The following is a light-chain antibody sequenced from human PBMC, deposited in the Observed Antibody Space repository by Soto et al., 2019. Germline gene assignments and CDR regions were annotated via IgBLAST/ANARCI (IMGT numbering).Light chain of an antibody. V-gene: IGKV1-5*03. Sequence: DIQMTQSPSTLSASVGDRVTITCRASQSVSRWLAWYQQKPGKAPKPLIYKASILESVVPSRFSGSGSGTEFPLAISSLQPDDSATYYCHQYNDNWTFGQGTKVDIK. CDR2: KAS. J-gene: IGKJ1*01. CDR1: QSVSRW. CDR3: HQYNDNWT.